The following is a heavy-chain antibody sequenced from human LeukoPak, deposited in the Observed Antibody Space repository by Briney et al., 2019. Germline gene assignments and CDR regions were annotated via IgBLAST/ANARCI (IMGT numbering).Heavy chain of an antibody. CDR2: ISSSDSTI. Sequence: PPGGSLRLSCAASGFTFSSYEMHWVRQAPGKGLEWVSYISSSDSTIYYADSVKGRFTISRDNAKNSLYLQMNSLRAEDTAVYYCARVVPPTDYGSGSYFWDPYYFDYWGQGTLVTVSS. CDR1: GFTFSSYE. D-gene: IGHD3-10*01. J-gene: IGHJ4*02. V-gene: IGHV3-48*03. CDR3: ARVVPPTDYGSGSYFWDPYYFDY.